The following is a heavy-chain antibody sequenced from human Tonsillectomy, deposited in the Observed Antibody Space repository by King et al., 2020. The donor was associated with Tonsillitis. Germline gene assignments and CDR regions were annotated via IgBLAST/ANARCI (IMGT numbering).Heavy chain of an antibody. Sequence: VQLVESGGGLVQPGRSLRLSCAASGFTFDDYAMHWVRQAPGKGLEWVSGISWNSGSIGYADSVKGRFTISRDNAKNSLYLQMNSLRAEDTALYYCAKGSLRFPHYFDYWGQGTLVTVSS. V-gene: IGHV3-9*01. CDR1: GFTFDDYA. CDR2: ISWNSGSI. CDR3: AKGSLRFPHYFDY. J-gene: IGHJ4*02.